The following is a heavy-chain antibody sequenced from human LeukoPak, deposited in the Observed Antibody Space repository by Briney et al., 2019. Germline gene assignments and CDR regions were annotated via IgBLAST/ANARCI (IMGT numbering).Heavy chain of an antibody. CDR1: GFTFSSYG. CDR3: AKGGYYMDV. Sequence: GGSLRLSCATSGFTFSSYGMHRVRQAPGKGLEWVAVIWYDGSNKYYADSVKGRFTISRDNSKNTLYLQMTSLRVEDTAVYYCAKGGYYMDVWGKGTTVTVSS. CDR2: IWYDGSNK. V-gene: IGHV3-33*06. J-gene: IGHJ6*03.